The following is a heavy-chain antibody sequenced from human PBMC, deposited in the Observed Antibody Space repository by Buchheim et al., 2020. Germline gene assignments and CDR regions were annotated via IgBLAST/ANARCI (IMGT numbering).Heavy chain of an antibody. V-gene: IGHV4-39*01. CDR3: ARIPLWFGELPMYYFDY. CDR2: IYYSGST. D-gene: IGHD3-10*01. CDR1: GGSISSSSYY. J-gene: IGHJ4*02. Sequence: QLQLQESGPGLVKPSETLSLTCTVSGGSISSSSYYWGWIRQPPGKGLEWIGSIYYSGSTYYNPSLKSRVTISVDTSKNQFSLKLSSVTAADTAVYYCARIPLWFGELPMYYFDYWGQGTL.